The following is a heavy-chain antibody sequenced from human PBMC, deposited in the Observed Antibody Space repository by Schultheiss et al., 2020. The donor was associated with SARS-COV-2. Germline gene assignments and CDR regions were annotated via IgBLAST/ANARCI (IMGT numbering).Heavy chain of an antibody. V-gene: IGHV4-59*05. Sequence: SETLSLTCTVSGGSISSYYWSWIRQPPGKGLEWIGSIYYSGSTYYNPSLKSRVTISVDTSKNQFSLKLSSVTAADTAVYYCARGGYCSGGSCYSVFDYWGQGTLVTVSS. CDR2: IYYSGST. D-gene: IGHD2-15*01. CDR1: GGSISSYY. CDR3: ARGGYCSGGSCYSVFDY. J-gene: IGHJ4*02.